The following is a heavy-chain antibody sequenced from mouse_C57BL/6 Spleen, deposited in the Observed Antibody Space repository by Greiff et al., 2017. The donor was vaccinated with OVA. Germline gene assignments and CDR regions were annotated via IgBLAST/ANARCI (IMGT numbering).Heavy chain of an antibody. V-gene: IGHV1-64*01. CDR1: GYTFTSYW. CDR2: IHPNSGST. Sequence: VQLQQPGAELVKPGASVKLSCKASGYTFTSYWMHWVKQRPGQGLEWIGMIHPNSGSTTYNEKFKSKAILTADQSSSTAYMQLSSLTSEDSAVYYGARSWDYEIDYWGQGTTLTVSS. D-gene: IGHD2-4*01. CDR3: ARSWDYEIDY. J-gene: IGHJ2*01.